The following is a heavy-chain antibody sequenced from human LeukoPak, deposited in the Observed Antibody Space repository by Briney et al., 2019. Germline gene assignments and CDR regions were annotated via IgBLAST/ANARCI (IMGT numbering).Heavy chain of an antibody. CDR3: AREEVGYNYGFASSLTSGYDY. J-gene: IGHJ4*02. CDR1: GYTFTGYY. Sequence: VASVKVSCKASGYTFTGYYMHWVRQAPGQGLEWMGWINPNSGGTNYAQKFQGRVTMTRDTSISTAYMELSRLRSDDTAMYYCAREEVGYNYGFASSLTSGYDYWGQGTLVTVSS. D-gene: IGHD5-18*01. V-gene: IGHV1-2*02. CDR2: INPNSGGT.